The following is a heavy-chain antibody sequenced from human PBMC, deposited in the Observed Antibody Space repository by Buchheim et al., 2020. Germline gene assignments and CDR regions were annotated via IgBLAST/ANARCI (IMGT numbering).Heavy chain of an antibody. CDR1: GGSISSGSYY. CDR3: ARVAPGTTYYYYYYMDV. D-gene: IGHD1-1*01. V-gene: IGHV4-31*03. CDR2: IYYSGST. J-gene: IGHJ6*03. Sequence: QVQLQESGPGLVKPSQTLSLTCTVSGGSISSGSYYWSWIRQHPGKDLEWIGYIYYSGSTYYNPSLKSRVTISVDTSKNQFSLKLSSVTAADTAVYYCARVAPGTTYYYYYYMDVWGKGTT.